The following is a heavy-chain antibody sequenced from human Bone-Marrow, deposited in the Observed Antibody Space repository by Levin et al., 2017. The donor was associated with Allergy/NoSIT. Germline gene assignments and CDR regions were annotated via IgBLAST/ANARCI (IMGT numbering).Heavy chain of an antibody. CDR2: IYTSGNT. D-gene: IGHD1-14*01. Sequence: KSSETLSLTCSVSDGSIISYYWSWIRQPAGKGLEWIGRIYTSGNTNYNPSLKSRVSMSVDTSKNQFSLKLSSVTAADTAVYYCAGERPGNRGFDYWGQGTLVTVSS. CDR1: DGSIISYY. J-gene: IGHJ4*02. CDR3: AGERPGNRGFDY. V-gene: IGHV4-4*07.